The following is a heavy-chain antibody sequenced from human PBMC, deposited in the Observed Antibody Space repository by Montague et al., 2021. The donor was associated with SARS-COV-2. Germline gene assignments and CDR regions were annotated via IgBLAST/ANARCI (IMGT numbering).Heavy chain of an antibody. J-gene: IGHJ4*02. Sequence: SLRLFCAASGFTFGGYDTNWVRQAPGKGLEWVSAIGIGGDTYYLGSVKGRFIISRENAKNSSYLQMNSLRVGDTAVYYCARGGEWSSSSLPDYWGQGTLVTVSS. V-gene: IGHV3-13*04. D-gene: IGHD6-6*01. CDR2: IGIGGDT. CDR1: GFTFGGYD. CDR3: ARGGEWSSSSLPDY.